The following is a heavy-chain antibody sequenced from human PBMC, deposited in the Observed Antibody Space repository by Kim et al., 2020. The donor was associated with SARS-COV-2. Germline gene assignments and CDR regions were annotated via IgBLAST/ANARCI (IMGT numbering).Heavy chain of an antibody. V-gene: IGHV3-73*01. CDR1: GFIFSGSA. CDR3: TRVPGTTLAFWVAFD. CDR2: IRSKANSYAT. J-gene: IGHJ3*02. Sequence: GGSLRLSCAASGFIFSGSAMHWVRQASGKGLEWVGRIRSKANSYATADAASVKGRFTISRDDSKTTMYLQMNSLKTEDTAVYYFTRVPGTTLAFWVAFD. D-gene: IGHD1-1*01.